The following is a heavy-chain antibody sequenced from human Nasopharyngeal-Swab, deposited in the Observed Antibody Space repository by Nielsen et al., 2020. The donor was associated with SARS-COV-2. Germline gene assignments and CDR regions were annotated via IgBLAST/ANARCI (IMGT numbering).Heavy chain of an antibody. D-gene: IGHD5-18*01. Sequence: SVKVSCKASGYTFTSYGISWVRQAPGQGLEWMGRIIPILGIANYAQKFQGRVTITADKSTSTAYMELSSLRSEDTAVYYCARGDSYGASWYFDLWGRGTLVTVSS. CDR2: IIPILGIA. CDR1: GYTFTSYG. J-gene: IGHJ2*01. CDR3: ARGDSYGASWYFDL. V-gene: IGHV1-69*04.